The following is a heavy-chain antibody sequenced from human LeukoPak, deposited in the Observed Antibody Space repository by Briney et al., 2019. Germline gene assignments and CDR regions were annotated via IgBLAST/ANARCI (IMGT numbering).Heavy chain of an antibody. CDR2: IKQDGSEK. CDR3: ARVGDFWSGYYADY. Sequence: GGSLRLSCAAPGFTFSSYWMSWVRQAPGKGLEWVANIKQDGSEKYYVDSVKGRFTISRDNAKNSLYLQMNSLRAEDTAVYYCARVGDFWSGYYADYWGQGTLVTVSS. D-gene: IGHD3-3*01. J-gene: IGHJ4*02. CDR1: GFTFSSYW. V-gene: IGHV3-7*01.